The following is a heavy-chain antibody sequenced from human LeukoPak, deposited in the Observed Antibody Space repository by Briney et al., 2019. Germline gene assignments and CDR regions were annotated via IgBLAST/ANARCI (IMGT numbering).Heavy chain of an antibody. D-gene: IGHD3-22*01. Sequence: GASVKVSCKASGFTFTSSAVQWVRQARGQRLEWIGWIVVCSGNTNYAQKFQERVTITRDMSTSTAYMELSSLRSEDTAVYYCAADSEDYYDSSGFDYWGQGTLVTVSS. J-gene: IGHJ4*02. V-gene: IGHV1-58*01. CDR2: IVVCSGNT. CDR3: AADSEDYYDSSGFDY. CDR1: GFTFTSSA.